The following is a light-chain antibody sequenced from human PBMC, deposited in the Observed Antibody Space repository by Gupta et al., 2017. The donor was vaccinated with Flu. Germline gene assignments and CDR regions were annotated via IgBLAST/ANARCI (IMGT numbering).Light chain of an antibody. J-gene: IGKJ4*01. CDR3: GQEGSSPLT. CDR2: GAS. Sequence: EIVLTQSPLTVSLSPVERATLACRASQSVRSSYLAWYHQKPGQAPRLLIYGASSRATGLPDRMSGSGSATQFTLTISRLEPADFVVYYCGQEGSSPLTFGRRTKVEIK. V-gene: IGKV3-20*01. CDR1: QSVRSSY.